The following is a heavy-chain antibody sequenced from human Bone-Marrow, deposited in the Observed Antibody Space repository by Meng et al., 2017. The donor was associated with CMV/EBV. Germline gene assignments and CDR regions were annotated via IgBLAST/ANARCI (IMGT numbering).Heavy chain of an antibody. CDR1: GYTFTSYA. J-gene: IGHJ5*01. D-gene: IGHD3-10*01. CDR2: SNAGNGNT. CDR3: AREDRDYGSGSYPITNWFDS. Sequence: ASVKVSCKSSGYTFTSYAMHWVRQAPGQRLEWMGWSNAGNGNTKYSQEFQGRVTITRDTSASTAYMELSSLRSEDMAVYYCAREDRDYGSGSYPITNWFDSWGQGTLVTVSS. V-gene: IGHV1-3*02.